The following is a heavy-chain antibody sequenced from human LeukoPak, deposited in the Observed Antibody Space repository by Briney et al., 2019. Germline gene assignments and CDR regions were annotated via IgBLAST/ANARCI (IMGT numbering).Heavy chain of an antibody. D-gene: IGHD3-16*01. Sequence: PGGSLRLSCAASGFTFSSHWMGWVRQTPGKGLEWVANIRTDGREKYYVDSVKGRFTISRDNAKNSLYLQMNSLRAEDTAVYYCASEGGDYYYYGLAVWGQGTTVTVSS. J-gene: IGHJ6*02. CDR1: GFTFSSHW. CDR2: IRTDGREK. CDR3: ASEGGDYYYYGLAV. V-gene: IGHV3-7*04.